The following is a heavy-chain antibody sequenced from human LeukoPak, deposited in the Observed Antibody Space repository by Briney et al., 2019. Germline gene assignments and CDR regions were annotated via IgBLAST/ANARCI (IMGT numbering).Heavy chain of an antibody. CDR2: IYYSGGS. CDR3: ARGVGRGRLSSDSFDL. V-gene: IGHV4-59*01. Sequence: PSETLSLTCTVSGGSMSGYYYTWIRQPPGKGLEWIGYIYYSGGSNHNPSLKSRVTISVDTSKSQISLKLTSVTAADTAVYYCARGVGRGRLSSDSFDLWGQGTMVTVSS. CDR1: GGSMSGYY. J-gene: IGHJ3*01.